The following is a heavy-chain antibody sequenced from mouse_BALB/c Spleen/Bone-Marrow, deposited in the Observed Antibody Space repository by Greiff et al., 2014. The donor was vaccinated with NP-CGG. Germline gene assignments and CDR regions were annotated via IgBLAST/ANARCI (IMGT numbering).Heavy chain of an antibody. CDR1: GFNIKDTY. CDR2: IDPANGNT. CDR3: ATMITDWYFDV. V-gene: IGHV14-3*02. Sequence: VQLQRSGAELVKPGASVMLSCTASGFNIKDTYMHWVKQRPEQGLEWIGRIDPANGNTKYDPKFQGKATITADTSSNTAYLRLSSLTSEDTAVYYCATMITDWYFDVWGAGTTVTVSS. J-gene: IGHJ1*01. D-gene: IGHD2-4*01.